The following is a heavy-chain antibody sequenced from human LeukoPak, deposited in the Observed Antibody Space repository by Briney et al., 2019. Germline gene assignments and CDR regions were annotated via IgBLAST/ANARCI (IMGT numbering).Heavy chain of an antibody. CDR3: ARDRRESAAGTGGGDY. D-gene: IGHD6-13*01. CDR1: GGTFSSYT. Sequence: SVKVSCKASGGTFSSYTISWVRQAPGQGLEWMGRIIPILGIANYAQKFQGRVTITADKSTSTAYMELSSLRSEDTAVYYCARDRRESAAGTGGGDYSRQGTLVTVSS. V-gene: IGHV1-69*04. J-gene: IGHJ4*02. CDR2: IIPILGIA.